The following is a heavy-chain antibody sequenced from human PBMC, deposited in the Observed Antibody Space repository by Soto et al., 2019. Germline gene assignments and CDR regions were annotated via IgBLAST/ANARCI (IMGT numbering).Heavy chain of an antibody. CDR2: IHYSGTT. V-gene: IGHV4-59*01. J-gene: IGHJ4*02. CDR3: ARYNSYAIDY. Sequence: SETLSLTCTVSGTSISSYYWSWIRQPPGKGLEWIANIHYSGTTNYNPSLASRVTLSVDTSKNQFSLKMTSVTAADRAMYFCARYNSYAIDYWGRGTLVTVSA. D-gene: IGHD2-8*01. CDR1: GTSISSYY.